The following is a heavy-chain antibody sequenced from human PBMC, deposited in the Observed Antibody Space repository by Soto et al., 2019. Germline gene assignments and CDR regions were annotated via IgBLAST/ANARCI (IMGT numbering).Heavy chain of an antibody. CDR3: VRTSLVVAAATREDY. D-gene: IGHD2-15*01. J-gene: IGHJ4*02. V-gene: IGHV3-74*01. CDR1: GFTFSSYW. Sequence: GVSLRLSFAASGFTFSSYWMHWVRQAPGKGLVWVSRINSDGSSTSYADSVKGRFTISRDNAKNTLYLQMNSLRAEDTAVYYCVRTSLVVAAATREDYWGQGTLVTVSS. CDR2: INSDGSST.